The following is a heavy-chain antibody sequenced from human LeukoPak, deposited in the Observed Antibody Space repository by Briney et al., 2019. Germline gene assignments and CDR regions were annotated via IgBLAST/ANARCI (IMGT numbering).Heavy chain of an antibody. CDR3: SRDPRNNDY. V-gene: IGHV3-11*01. J-gene: IGHJ4*02. CDR2: ISGSASDV. Sequence: GGSLRLSCAASGFAFSDSYMTWIRQAPGKGLELLSYISGSASDVNYIDSVRGRFTISRDNAKNSLYLHMNSLTVEDTAVYYCSRDPRNNDYWGQGTLVTVSS. CDR1: GFAFSDSY.